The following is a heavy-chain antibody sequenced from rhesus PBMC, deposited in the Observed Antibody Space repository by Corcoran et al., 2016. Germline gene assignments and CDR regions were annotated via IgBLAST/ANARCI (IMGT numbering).Heavy chain of an antibody. D-gene: IGHD5-12*01. J-gene: IGHJ4*01. V-gene: IGHV3-183*02. Sequence: EVQLVESGGGLVQPGGSLRLSCAASGFTFGDYGMHWVRQAPGKGLDWVSYIRKPGKTVYYADSVKGRFTVSRDNAKNSLSLQMSSLRAEDTAVYYCTREGISYIGYTEPNFDYWGQGVLVTVSS. CDR2: IRKPGKTV. CDR3: TREGISYIGYTEPNFDY. CDR1: GFTFGDYG.